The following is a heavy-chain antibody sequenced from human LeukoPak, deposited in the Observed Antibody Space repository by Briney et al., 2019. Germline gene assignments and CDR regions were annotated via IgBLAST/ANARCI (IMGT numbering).Heavy chain of an antibody. J-gene: IGHJ5*02. D-gene: IGHD3-9*01. CDR3: ASALRYDILRLDP. V-gene: IGHV3-33*01. Sequence: PGMALRLSCAASGFTFSSYGMHWVRQAPGKGLEWVAVIWYDGSNKYYADSVKGRFTISRDNSKNTLYLQMNSLRAEDTAVYYCASALRYDILRLDPWGPGTLVTVSS. CDR2: IWYDGSNK. CDR1: GFTFSSYG.